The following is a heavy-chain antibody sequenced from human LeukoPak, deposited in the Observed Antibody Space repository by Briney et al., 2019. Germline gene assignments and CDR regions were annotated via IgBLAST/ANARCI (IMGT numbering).Heavy chain of an antibody. CDR2: IKQDGSEK. Sequence: GESLRLSCAASGFNFKNYWMTWVRQAPGRGLEWVAKIKQDGSEKDYVDSVKGRFTIFRDNAKNSLYLQMNSLRADDTAVYYCAAYQSLGFWGQGTLVTVSS. D-gene: IGHD2-2*01. V-gene: IGHV3-7*01. CDR1: GFNFKNYW. J-gene: IGHJ4*02. CDR3: AAYQSLGF.